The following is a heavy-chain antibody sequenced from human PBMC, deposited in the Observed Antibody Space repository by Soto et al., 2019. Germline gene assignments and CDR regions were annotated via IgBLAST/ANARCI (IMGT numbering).Heavy chain of an antibody. Sequence: QVQLVQSGAEVKKPGASVKVSCKASGYTFTSYDINWVRQAPGQGLEWMGWMNPNSGNTGYAQKFQGRVTMTRNTSISTAYMELRSLRSEETGVYYCARRAEITGDLDYWGQGTLVTVSS. CDR1: GYTFTSYD. J-gene: IGHJ4*02. V-gene: IGHV1-8*01. CDR3: ARRAEITGDLDY. CDR2: MNPNSGNT. D-gene: IGHD7-27*01.